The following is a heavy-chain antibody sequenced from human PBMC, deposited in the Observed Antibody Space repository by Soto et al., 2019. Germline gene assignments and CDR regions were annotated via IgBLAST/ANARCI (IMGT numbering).Heavy chain of an antibody. Sequence: SETLSLTCAVYGGSFRGYYWSWIRQSPDKGLEWIGEINHSGSTNYNPSLESRVTISVDASKNQISLKLNSVTAADTAVYYCARPGRRVIPAVGFDPWGQGTLVT. CDR1: GGSFRGYY. CDR3: ARPGRRVIPAVGFDP. V-gene: IGHV4-34*01. D-gene: IGHD3-16*02. J-gene: IGHJ5*02. CDR2: INHSGST.